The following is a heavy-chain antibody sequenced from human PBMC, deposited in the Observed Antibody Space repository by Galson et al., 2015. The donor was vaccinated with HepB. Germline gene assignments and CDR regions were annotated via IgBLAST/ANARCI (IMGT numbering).Heavy chain of an antibody. CDR3: ARDRSPYGSGNYFFDL. Sequence: SVKVSCKASAATFRSYIINWVRQTPGQGLEWMGGVFPVFGPPNYAQKFQDRLTITVDSSTATAYMELSSLRSEDTAIYYCARDRSPYGSGNYFFDLWGQGTVVIVSS. D-gene: IGHD3-10*01. V-gene: IGHV1-69*06. CDR2: VFPVFGPP. J-gene: IGHJ5*02. CDR1: AATFRSYI.